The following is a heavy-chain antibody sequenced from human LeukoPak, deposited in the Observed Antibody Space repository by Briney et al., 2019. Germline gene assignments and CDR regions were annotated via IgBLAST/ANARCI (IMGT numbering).Heavy chain of an antibody. CDR3: ARGIYGNFDY. CDR2: INNEGNDT. J-gene: IGHJ4*02. CDR1: GFTFTKYW. Sequence: GGSLRLSCAASGFTFTKYWMHWVRQVPRKGLIWVSRINNEGNDTNYADSVKGRFTTSRDNAKNTLYLQMNSLRAEDTAVYYCARGIYGNFDYWGQGSLVTVSS. V-gene: IGHV3-74*01. D-gene: IGHD3-10*01.